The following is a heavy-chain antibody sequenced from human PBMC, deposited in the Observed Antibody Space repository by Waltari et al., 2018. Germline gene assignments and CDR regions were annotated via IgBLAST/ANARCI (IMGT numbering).Heavy chain of an antibody. CDR1: GGSISSGSYY. CDR2: IYTSGST. J-gene: IGHJ4*02. CDR3: ARGYLEAVAL. Sequence: QVQLQESGPGLVKPSQTLSLTCTVSGGSISSGSYYWRWLRQPAGKGLEWIGRIYTSGSTNYNPSLKSRVTISVDTSKNQFSLKLSSVTAADTAVYYCARGYLEAVALWGQGTLVTVSS. D-gene: IGHD6-19*01. V-gene: IGHV4-61*02.